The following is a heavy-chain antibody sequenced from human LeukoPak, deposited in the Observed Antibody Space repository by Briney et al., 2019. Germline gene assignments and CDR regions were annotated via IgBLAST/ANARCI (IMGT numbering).Heavy chain of an antibody. D-gene: IGHD3-10*01. J-gene: IGHJ4*02. CDR1: GGSISSGRYY. Sequence: SETLSLTCTVSGGSISSGRYYWSWIRQPAGKGLEWIGRIYTSGSTNYNPSLKSRVTISVDTSKNQFSLKLSSVTAADTAVYYCAREPTMVRGVMFDYWGQGTLVTVSS. V-gene: IGHV4-61*02. CDR3: AREPTMVRGVMFDY. CDR2: IYTSGST.